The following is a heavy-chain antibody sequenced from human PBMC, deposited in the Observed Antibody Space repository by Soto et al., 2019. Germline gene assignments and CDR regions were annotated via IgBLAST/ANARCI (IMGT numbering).Heavy chain of an antibody. CDR3: ARDHLILPAHDFFYGSDV. J-gene: IGHJ6*02. V-gene: IGHV3-7*03. CDR1: GFIFSMYS. Sequence: GGSLRLSCEVSGFIFSMYSMSWVRQTPGKGLEWVAKIPQDGVDGHYADAVKGRFTISRDNGKNSLYLQMNNLRAEDAAVYYCARDHLILPAHDFFYGSDVWGRGATVTVSS. CDR2: IPQDGVDG. D-gene: IGHD2-21*02.